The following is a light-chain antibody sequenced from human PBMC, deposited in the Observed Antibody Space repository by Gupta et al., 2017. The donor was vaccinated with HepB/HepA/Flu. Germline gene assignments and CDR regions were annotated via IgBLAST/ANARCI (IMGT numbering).Light chain of an antibody. J-gene: IGLJ1*01. Sequence: QHVLTQPPSASGTPGPRVTTPCSGSSSNIGNDNAYWYQQLPGTAPKLLIYNDNQRPSGVPDRFSGSKSGTTASLAISGLRSEDEADYYCVGWDDSLSGYVFGAGTKVTVL. CDR2: NDN. CDR3: VGWDDSLSGYV. V-gene: IGLV1-47*02. CDR1: SSNIGNDN.